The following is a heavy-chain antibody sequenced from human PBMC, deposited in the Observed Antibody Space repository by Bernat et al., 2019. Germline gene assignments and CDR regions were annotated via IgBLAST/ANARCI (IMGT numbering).Heavy chain of an antibody. Sequence: QLHLQESGPGLVKPSETLSLTCTVSGGSVSSSNYYWGWIRQTPGKGLEWFGTIYSSGTTYNPSLKSRVTISVDTSRNQFSLKLSSVTAADTAVYYCARRSASRPWDYWGQGTLVTVSS. CDR1: GGSVSSSNYY. CDR3: ARRSASRPWDY. CDR2: IYSSGTT. V-gene: IGHV4-39*01. J-gene: IGHJ4*02. D-gene: IGHD6-6*01.